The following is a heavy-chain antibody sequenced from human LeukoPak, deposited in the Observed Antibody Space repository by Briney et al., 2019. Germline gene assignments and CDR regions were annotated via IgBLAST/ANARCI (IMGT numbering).Heavy chain of an antibody. CDR1: GGSFSGYY. CDR3: ANGYYYGMDG. Sequence: SETLSLTCAVHGGSFSGYYWGWIRQPSGKGLEWIGEINHSGSTNYNPSLKSRVTISVDTCKDQFSLKLSSVTAADTAVYYCANGYYYGMDGWSKGTTVTVSS. V-gene: IGHV4-34*01. CDR2: INHSGST. J-gene: IGHJ6*04.